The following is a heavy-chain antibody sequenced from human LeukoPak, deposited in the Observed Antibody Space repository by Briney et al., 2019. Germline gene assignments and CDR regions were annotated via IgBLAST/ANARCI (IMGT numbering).Heavy chain of an antibody. CDR1: GFTFSSFA. D-gene: IGHD3-22*01. Sequence: GGSLRLSCAASGFTFSSFAMSWVRQAPGKGLEWVSYISSSTNTIYYADSVKGRFTISRDNAKSTLYLQMDSLRAEDTAVYYCARAMISESDYWGQGTLVTVSS. CDR3: ARAMISESDY. CDR2: ISSSTNTI. J-gene: IGHJ4*02. V-gene: IGHV3-48*04.